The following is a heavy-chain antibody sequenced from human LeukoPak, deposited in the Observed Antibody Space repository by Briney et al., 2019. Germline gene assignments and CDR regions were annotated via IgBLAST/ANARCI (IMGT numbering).Heavy chain of an antibody. J-gene: IGHJ6*02. D-gene: IGHD6-19*01. CDR2: IYYSGST. Sequence: SETLSLTCTVSGGSISSYYWSWIRQPPGKGLEWIGYIYYSGSTNYNPSLKSRVTMSVDTSKNQFSLKLSSVTAADTAVYYCAMTIVSSGWFVSYYGMDVWGQGTTVTVSS. V-gene: IGHV4-59*12. CDR1: GGSISSYY. CDR3: AMTIVSSGWFVSYYGMDV.